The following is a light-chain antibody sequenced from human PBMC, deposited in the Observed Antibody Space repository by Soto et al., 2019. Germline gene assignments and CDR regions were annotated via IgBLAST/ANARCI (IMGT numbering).Light chain of an antibody. CDR1: QSVSSSY. CDR2: DAS. CDR3: QQYGSSRT. J-gene: IGKJ1*01. Sequence: EIVLTQSPGPLSLSPVERATLSCRSSQSVSSSYLAWYQQKPGQAPRLLIYDASSRATGIPDRFSGSGSGTEFTLTISRLEPEYVAVYYCQQYGSSRTFGQGTKVDIK. V-gene: IGKV3-20*01.